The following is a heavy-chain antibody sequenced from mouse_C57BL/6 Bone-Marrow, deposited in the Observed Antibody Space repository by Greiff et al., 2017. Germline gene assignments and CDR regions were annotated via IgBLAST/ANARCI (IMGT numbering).Heavy chain of an antibody. CDR2: IDPSDSYT. D-gene: IGHD1-2*01. CDR1: GYTFTSYW. CDR3: AREGSGYRPYFYY. V-gene: IGHV1-69*01. Sequence: VQLQQSGAELVMPGASVKLSCKASGYTFTSYWMHWVKQRPGQGLEWIGEIDPSDSYTNYNQKFKGKATLTVDKSSSTAYMQLSSLTTEDSAVYYCAREGSGYRPYFYYGGRGTRPTVS. J-gene: IGHJ2*03.